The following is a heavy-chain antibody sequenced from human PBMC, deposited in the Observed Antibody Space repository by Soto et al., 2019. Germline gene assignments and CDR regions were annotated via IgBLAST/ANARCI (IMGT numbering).Heavy chain of an antibody. V-gene: IGHV4-38-2*02. CDR3: ARDPLGYSSSHFFDQ. J-gene: IGHJ4*02. Sequence: TSETLSLTCAVSGYSISSGCFWGWIRQPPGKGLEWIANMYHDGNTNYNPSLKSRVTMSVDTSKNQFSLKVSSVTAADTAVYFCARDPLGYSSSHFFDQWGQGTLVTVSS. D-gene: IGHD6-6*01. CDR1: GYSISSGCF. CDR2: MYHDGNT.